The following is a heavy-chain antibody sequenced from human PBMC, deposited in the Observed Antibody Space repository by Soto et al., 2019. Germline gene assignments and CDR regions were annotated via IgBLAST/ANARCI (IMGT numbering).Heavy chain of an antibody. V-gene: IGHV4-4*07. D-gene: IGHD1-26*01. J-gene: IGHJ5*02. CDR3: VRDGAKTLRDWFDP. CDR2: IYATGTT. Sequence: SETLSLTCTVSGASISGFYWSWIRKSAGKGLEWIGRIYATGTTDYNPSLKSRVMMSVDTSKKQFSLKLRSVTAADTAVYYCVRDGAKTLRDWFDPWGQGISVTVSS. CDR1: GASISGFY.